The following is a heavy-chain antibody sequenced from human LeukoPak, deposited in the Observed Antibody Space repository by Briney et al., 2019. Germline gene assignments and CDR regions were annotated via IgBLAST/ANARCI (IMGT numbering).Heavy chain of an antibody. D-gene: IGHD3-9*01. Sequence: SETLSLTCTVSGGSISSSSYYWGWMRQPPGKGLEWIGSIYYSGSTYYNPSLNSRATISVDTSKNQFSLKLSSVTAAATAEYYCARHSGVLRYLDWLLDTFDYWGQGTLVTVSS. CDR1: GGSISSSSYY. J-gene: IGHJ4*02. V-gene: IGHV4-39*01. CDR3: ARHSGVLRYLDWLLDTFDY. CDR2: IYYSGST.